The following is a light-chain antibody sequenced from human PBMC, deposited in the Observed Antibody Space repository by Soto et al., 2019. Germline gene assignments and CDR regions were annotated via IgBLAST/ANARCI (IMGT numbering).Light chain of an antibody. J-gene: IGKJ1*01. V-gene: IGKV1-5*03. CDR2: KAS. CDR3: QQYSSYPWT. CDR1: QSISSW. Sequence: DIQITQSPSTLSASVGDRVTITCRASQSISSWLAWYQQKPGKAPKLLIYKASSLESGVPSRFSGSGSGTEFTLTISRLQPDDFATYYCQQYSSYPWTFGQGTKV.